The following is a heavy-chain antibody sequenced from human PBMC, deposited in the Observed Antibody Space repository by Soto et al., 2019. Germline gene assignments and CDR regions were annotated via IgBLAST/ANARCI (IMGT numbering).Heavy chain of an antibody. D-gene: IGHD1-26*01. CDR3: ARDGEGGSYYGTTPYYFDY. J-gene: IGHJ4*02. CDR2: IWYDGSNK. CDR1: GFTFSSYG. Sequence: GGSLRLSCAASGFTFSSYGMHWVRQAPGKGLEWVAVIWYDGSNKYYADSVKGRFTISRDNSKNTLYLQMNSLRAEDTAVYYCARDGEGGSYYGTTPYYFDYWGQGTLVTVSS. V-gene: IGHV3-33*01.